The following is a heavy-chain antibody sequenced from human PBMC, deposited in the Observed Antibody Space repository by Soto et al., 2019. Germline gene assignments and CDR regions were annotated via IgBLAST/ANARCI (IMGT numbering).Heavy chain of an antibody. D-gene: IGHD6-19*01. J-gene: IGHJ4*02. CDR3: ARGGGSTAVAGQFDS. V-gene: IGHV4-4*02. Sequence: QVQLQESGPGLVKPSGTLSLTCAVSGGSVSSSNWWSWVRQPPGKGLEWIGEIHHRGGINYNPSLKSRVTMSVDKSKNQFSLKVTSVTAADAAVYYCARGGGSTAVAGQFDSWGQGILVTVSS. CDR2: IHHRGGI. CDR1: GGSVSSSNW.